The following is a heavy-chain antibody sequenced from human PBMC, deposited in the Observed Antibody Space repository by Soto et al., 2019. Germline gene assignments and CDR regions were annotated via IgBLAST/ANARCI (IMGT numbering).Heavy chain of an antibody. CDR2: IWYDGSNE. J-gene: IGHJ6*02. Sequence: PGGSLRLSCAASGFILSNFGMHWVRQAPGKGLEWVAVIWYDGSNEHYADSVKGRFTISKDNSKNTLYLQMNSLRAEDTAMYYCARDDIPGVTVSTYGMDVWGQGTTVTVSS. CDR3: ARDDIPGVTVSTYGMDV. V-gene: IGHV3-33*01. D-gene: IGHD2-15*01. CDR1: GFILSNFG.